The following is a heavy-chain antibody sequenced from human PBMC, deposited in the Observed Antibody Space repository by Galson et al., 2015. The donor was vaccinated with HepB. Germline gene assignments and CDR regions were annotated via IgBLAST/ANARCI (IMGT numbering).Heavy chain of an antibody. CDR2: LYATGNT. CDR3: VRGLRGVAFY. V-gene: IGHV3-53*01. J-gene: IGHJ4*02. CDR1: GFGVSDNY. Sequence: SLRLSCAASGFGVSDNYLSWFRQAPGKGLQWVSTLYATGNTYYADSVKGRFTISRAESKNTLYLQMNNVGADDTAVYYCVRGLRGVAFYWGQGTLVTVSS. D-gene: IGHD3-10*01.